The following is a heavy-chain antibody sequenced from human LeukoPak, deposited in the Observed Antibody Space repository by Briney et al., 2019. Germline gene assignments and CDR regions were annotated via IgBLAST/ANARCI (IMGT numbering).Heavy chain of an antibody. J-gene: IGHJ4*02. D-gene: IGHD2-2*01. Sequence: SETLSLTCTVSGGSINSGNYYWNWIRQPAGKGLEWIGYIYYSGSTNYNPSLKSRVTISVDTSKNQFSLKLSSVTAADTAVYYCAREHCSSTSCSFDYWGQGTLVTVSS. CDR3: AREHCSSTSCSFDY. V-gene: IGHV4-61*10. CDR1: GGSINSGNYY. CDR2: IYYSGST.